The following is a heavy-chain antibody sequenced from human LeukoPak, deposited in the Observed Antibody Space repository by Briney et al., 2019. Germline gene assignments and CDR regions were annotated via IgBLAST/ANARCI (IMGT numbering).Heavy chain of an antibody. CDR3: ARDGWVAMATITYPFDY. J-gene: IGHJ4*02. V-gene: IGHV1-18*01. D-gene: IGHD5-24*01. Sequence: ASVKVSCKASGYTFTSYGISWVRQAPGQWLEGMGWISAYNGNTNYAQKLQGRVTMTTDTSTSPVYMELRSLRSDDTAVYYCARDGWVAMATITYPFDYWGQGTLVTVS. CDR2: ISAYNGNT. CDR1: GYTFTSYG.